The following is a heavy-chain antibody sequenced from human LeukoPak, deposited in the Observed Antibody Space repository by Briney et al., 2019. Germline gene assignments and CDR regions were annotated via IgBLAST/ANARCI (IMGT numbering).Heavy chain of an antibody. CDR3: ARRRWAPNGDYVVGAFDI. J-gene: IGHJ3*02. V-gene: IGHV4-59*08. CDR1: GGSISSYY. D-gene: IGHD4-17*01. CDR2: IYYSGST. Sequence: PSETLSLTCTVSGGSISSYYWSWLRQPPGKGLEWIGYIYYSGSTNYNPSLKSRVTISVDTSKNQFSLKLSSVTAADTAVYYCARRRWAPNGDYVVGAFDIWGQGTMVTVSS.